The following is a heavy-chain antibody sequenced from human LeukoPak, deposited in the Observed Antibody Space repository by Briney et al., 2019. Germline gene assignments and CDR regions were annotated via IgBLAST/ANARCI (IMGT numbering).Heavy chain of an antibody. CDR3: ARERRYYYDSSGYLTKGLYYYYYGMDV. D-gene: IGHD3-22*01. V-gene: IGHV6-1*01. J-gene: IGHJ6*02. Sequence: SQTLSLTCAISGDSVSSNSAAWNWIRQSPSRGLEWLGRTYYRSKGYNDYAVSVKSRITINPDTSKNQFSLQLNSVTPEDTAVYYCARERRYYYDSSGYLTKGLYYYYYGMDVWGQGTTVTVSS. CDR2: TYYRSKGYN. CDR1: GDSVSSNSAA.